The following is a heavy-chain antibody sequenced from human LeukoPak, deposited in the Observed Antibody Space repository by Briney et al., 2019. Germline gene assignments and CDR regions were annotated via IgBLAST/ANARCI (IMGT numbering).Heavy chain of an antibody. D-gene: IGHD5-12*01. CDR3: ARDVSVATYYFDY. J-gene: IGHJ4*02. CDR2: IIPIFTAA. CDR1: GGTFSSYA. V-gene: IGHV1-69*06. Sequence: ASVKVSCKASGGTFSSYAISWVRQAPGQGLEWVGGIIPIFTAANYAQKFQGRVTITADKSTSTTYMDLSSLRSEDVAVYYCARDVSVATYYFDYWGQGTLVTVSS.